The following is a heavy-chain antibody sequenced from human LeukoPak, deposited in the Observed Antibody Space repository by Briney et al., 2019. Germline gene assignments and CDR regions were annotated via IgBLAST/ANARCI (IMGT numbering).Heavy chain of an antibody. J-gene: IGHJ6*03. CDR1: GFTFDDYA. D-gene: IGHD6-6*01. V-gene: IGHV3-9*01. Sequence: PGRSLRLSCAASGFTFDDYAMPWVRQAPGKGLEWVSGISWNSANKGYADPVKDRFTISRDNAKNSLYLQMNSLRAEDTAFYYCARGTARPRNYYYYYMDVWGKGTTVTVSS. CDR3: ARGTARPRNYYYYYMDV. CDR2: ISWNSANK.